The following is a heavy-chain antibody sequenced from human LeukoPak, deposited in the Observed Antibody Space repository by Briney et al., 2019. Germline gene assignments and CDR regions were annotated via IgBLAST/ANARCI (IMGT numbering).Heavy chain of an antibody. V-gene: IGHV1-2*02. Sequence: ASVKVSCRASGYSFADYYMHWVRQAPGQGLEWMGWIKPNSGGTRSAQKFQGRVTMTRDTSISTAYMELSSLRYDDTAVYYCATNILVRDIINWFDPWGQGTLVTVSS. CDR2: IKPNSGGT. CDR3: ATNILVRDIINWFDP. J-gene: IGHJ5*02. D-gene: IGHD3-10*01. CDR1: GYSFADYY.